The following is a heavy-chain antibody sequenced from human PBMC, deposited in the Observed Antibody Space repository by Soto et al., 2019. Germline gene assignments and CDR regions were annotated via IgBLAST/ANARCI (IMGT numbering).Heavy chain of an antibody. J-gene: IGHJ3*02. V-gene: IGHV3-21*01. CDR3: ARDHSPLGYYDSSGDALDI. Sequence: EVQLVESGGGRVKPGGSLRLSCAASGFTFSSYSMNWVRQAPGKGLEWVSSISSSSSYIYYADSVKGRFTISRDNAKNSLYLQMNSLRAEDTAVYYCARDHSPLGYYDSSGDALDIWGQGTMVTVSS. CDR1: GFTFSSYS. D-gene: IGHD3-22*01. CDR2: ISSSSSYI.